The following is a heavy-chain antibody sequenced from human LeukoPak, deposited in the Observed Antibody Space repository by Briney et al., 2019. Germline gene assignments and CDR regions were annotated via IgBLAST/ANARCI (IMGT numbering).Heavy chain of an antibody. J-gene: IGHJ4*02. CDR2: IFYSGST. D-gene: IGHD2-2*01. Sequence: SETLSLTCTVSGGSMTSYYWNWIRQPPGKGLEWIGFIFYSGSTNYNPSLKSRVTISVDTSRNQFSLKLSSVTAADTAIYHCARVDCISTSCPADYWGQGTLVTVSS. CDR1: GGSMTSYY. V-gene: IGHV4-59*01. CDR3: ARVDCISTSCPADY.